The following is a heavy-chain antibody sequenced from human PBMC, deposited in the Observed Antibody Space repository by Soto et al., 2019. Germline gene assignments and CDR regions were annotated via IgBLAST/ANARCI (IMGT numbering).Heavy chain of an antibody. V-gene: IGHV3-21*01. CDR2: ISSSRSYI. CDR3: VKGRCRYNTCQTFPLDI. D-gene: IGHD1-20*01. Sequence: GGSLRLSCAASGFTFSSYSMNWVRQAPGKGLEWVSSISSSRSYIYYADSVKGRFTVSRDNAKNSLYLQMTSLRAADTAVYHCVKGRCRYNTCQTFPLDIWGQGPQVT. J-gene: IGHJ4*02. CDR1: GFTFSSYS.